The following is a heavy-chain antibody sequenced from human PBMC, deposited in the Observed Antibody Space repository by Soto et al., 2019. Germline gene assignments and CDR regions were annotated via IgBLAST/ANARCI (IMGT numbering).Heavy chain of an antibody. Sequence: QVQLVQYGDEVRKPGSSVKVSCKASSYIFVNSGIGWVRQAHGQGIEWMGWISPYSGNTHYASKVQGRLTMTTDTSTSTAYMDLGSLTSADTAVYYCAMVDNYVTPTPQDVWGQGTTVTVSS. V-gene: IGHV1-18*01. D-gene: IGHD3-16*01. CDR1: SYIFVNSG. CDR3: AMVDNYVTPTPQDV. CDR2: ISPYSGNT. J-gene: IGHJ6*02.